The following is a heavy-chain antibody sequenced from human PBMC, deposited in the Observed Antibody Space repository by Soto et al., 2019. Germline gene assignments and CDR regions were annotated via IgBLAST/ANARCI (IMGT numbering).Heavy chain of an antibody. CDR2: IIPLFRTP. J-gene: IGHJ6*02. CDR1: GGTFSSSA. V-gene: IGHV1-69*12. Sequence: QVQLVQSGAEMTEPGSSVKVSCKTSGGTFSSSAISWLRQAPGQGLEWMGGIIPLFRTPDYAQKFQGRVTIAADESTSTADMELSSLRSEDTAVYYCARDNDRLQLGGNYYYILDVWGQGTTITVSS. D-gene: IGHD4-4*01. CDR3: ARDNDRLQLGGNYYYILDV.